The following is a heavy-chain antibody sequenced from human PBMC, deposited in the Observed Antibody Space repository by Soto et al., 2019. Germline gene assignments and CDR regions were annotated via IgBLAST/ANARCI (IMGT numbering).Heavy chain of an antibody. V-gene: IGHV3-11*06. CDR2: ISSSSSYT. Sequence: GGSLRLSCAASGFTFSDYYMSWIRQAPGKGLEWVSYISSSSSYTNYADSVKGRFTISRDNAKNSLYLQMNSLRAEDTAVYYCARAIGAHWELLLVYYFDYWGQGTLVTVSS. CDR3: ARAIGAHWELLLVYYFDY. D-gene: IGHD1-26*01. CDR1: GFTFSDYY. J-gene: IGHJ4*02.